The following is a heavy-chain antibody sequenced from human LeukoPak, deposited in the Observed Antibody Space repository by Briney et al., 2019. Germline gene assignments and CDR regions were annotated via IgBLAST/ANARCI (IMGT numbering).Heavy chain of an antibody. D-gene: IGHD6-13*01. CDR1: GFTFDDYA. Sequence: PGGSLRLSCAASGFTFDDYAMHWVRQAPGKGLEWVSGISWNSGNIGYADSVKGRFTISRDNAKNSLSLQMNSLRAEDMALYYCAKDASSWRHNAFDMWGQGTMVTVSS. CDR2: ISWNSGNI. V-gene: IGHV3-9*03. J-gene: IGHJ3*02. CDR3: AKDASSWRHNAFDM.